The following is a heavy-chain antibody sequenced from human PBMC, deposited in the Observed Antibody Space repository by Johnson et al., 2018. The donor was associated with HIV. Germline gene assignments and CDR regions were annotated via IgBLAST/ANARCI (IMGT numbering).Heavy chain of an antibody. V-gene: IGHV3-74*02. Sequence: VQLVESGGGLVQPGRSLRLSCAASGFTFDDYAMHWVRQAPGKGLVWVSHIKSDGSYTNYADSVKGRFTVSRDNAKNTLYLQMNSLRAEDTAGYYCAGGLTVAFDIWGPGTVVSVSS. CDR2: IKSDGSYT. D-gene: IGHD3-9*01. CDR1: GFTFDDYA. CDR3: AGGLTVAFDI. J-gene: IGHJ3*02.